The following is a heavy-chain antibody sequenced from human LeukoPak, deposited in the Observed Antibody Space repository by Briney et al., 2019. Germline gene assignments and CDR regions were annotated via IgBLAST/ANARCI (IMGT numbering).Heavy chain of an antibody. V-gene: IGHV3-11*06. D-gene: IGHD1-1*01. CDR2: ISSSSSYT. J-gene: IGHJ4*02. Sequence: PGGPLRLSCAASGFTFSDYYMSWIRQAPGKGLEWVSYISSSSSYTNYADSVKGRFTISRDNAKNSLYLQMNSLRAEDTAVYYCARDLDGVSFDYWGQGTLVTVSS. CDR1: GFTFSDYY. CDR3: ARDLDGVSFDY.